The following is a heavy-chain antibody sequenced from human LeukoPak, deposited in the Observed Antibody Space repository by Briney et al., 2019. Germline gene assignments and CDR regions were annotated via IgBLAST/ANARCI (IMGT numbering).Heavy chain of an antibody. CDR1: GFTFSNYA. V-gene: IGHV3-53*01. Sequence: GGSLRLSCAASGFTFSNYAMHWVRQAPGKGLEWVSVIYSADTTYYADSVKGRFTISRDNSKNTLFLQMNSLRVEDTAVYYCARLHHDSSGYYLDYWGQGTLVTVSS. CDR3: ARLHHDSSGYYLDY. CDR2: IYSADTT. J-gene: IGHJ4*02. D-gene: IGHD3-22*01.